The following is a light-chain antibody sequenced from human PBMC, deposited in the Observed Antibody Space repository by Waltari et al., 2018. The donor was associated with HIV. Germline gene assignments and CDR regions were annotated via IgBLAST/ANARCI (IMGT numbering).Light chain of an antibody. CDR1: HSISTT. J-gene: IGKJ2*01. CDR2: GAS. CDR3: QQYTNWPFT. V-gene: IGKV3-15*01. Sequence: IVMTQSPDTLSVSPGERAILSCGASHSISTTLAWYQQKPGQPPRLLVYGASTRATGVPARFSGSGSGTEFHLTINGLQSADSAVYYCQQYTNWPFTFGQGTKLEI.